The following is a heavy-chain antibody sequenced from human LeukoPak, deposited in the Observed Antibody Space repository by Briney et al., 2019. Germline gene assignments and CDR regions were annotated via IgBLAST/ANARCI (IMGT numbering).Heavy chain of an antibody. CDR3: ARGRPDFWSGYSSLENFDY. CDR1: GYTFTSYD. Sequence: ASVKVSCKASGYTFTSYDINWVREATGQGLEWMGWMNPNSGNTGYAQKFQGRVTMTRNTSKSTAYMELSSLRSEDTAVYYCARGRPDFWSGYSSLENFDYWGQGTLVTVSS. V-gene: IGHV1-8*01. CDR2: MNPNSGNT. D-gene: IGHD3-3*01. J-gene: IGHJ4*02.